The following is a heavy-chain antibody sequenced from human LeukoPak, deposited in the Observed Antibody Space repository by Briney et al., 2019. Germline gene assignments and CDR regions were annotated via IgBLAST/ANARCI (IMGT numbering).Heavy chain of an antibody. Sequence: GGSLRLSCAASGFTFSSYSMNWVRQAPGKGLEWVSYISSSSSTIYYADSVKGRFTISRDNAKNSLYLQMNSLRAEDTAVYFCARDYAKTGYCSGISCPDALDLWGQGTMVIVSS. V-gene: IGHV3-48*04. CDR1: GFTFSSYS. J-gene: IGHJ3*01. CDR3: ARDYAKTGYCSGISCPDALDL. D-gene: IGHD2-2*03. CDR2: ISSSSSTI.